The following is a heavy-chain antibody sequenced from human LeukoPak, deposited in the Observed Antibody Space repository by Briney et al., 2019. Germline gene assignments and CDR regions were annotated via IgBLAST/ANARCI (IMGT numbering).Heavy chain of an antibody. CDR2: ISGSGGST. J-gene: IGHJ4*02. CDR3: AKGGILGYCSSTSCYLGY. CDR1: GFTFSSYA. Sequence: GGSLRLSGAASGFTFSSYAMSWVRQAPGKGLEWVSAISGSGGSTYYADSVKGRFTISRDNSKNTLYLQMNSLRAEDTAVYYCAKGGILGYCSSTSCYLGYWGQGTLVTVSS. V-gene: IGHV3-23*01. D-gene: IGHD2-2*01.